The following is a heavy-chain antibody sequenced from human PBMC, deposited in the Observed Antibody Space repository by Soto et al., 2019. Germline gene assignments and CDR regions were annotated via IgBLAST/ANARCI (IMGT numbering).Heavy chain of an antibody. J-gene: IGHJ4*02. Sequence: XXSLKISCKGSVYSFTSYWISWVRQMPGXGLWWMGRMDXSDSYXKYSTCVRGQXXIGGGKAXXXAYMQWSSLKASETAMYYCATQPTVTRPNDDYWGRGTLVTVSS. D-gene: IGHD4-17*01. CDR2: MDXSDSYX. CDR1: VYSFTSYW. V-gene: IGHV5-10-1*04. CDR3: ATQPTVTRPNDDY.